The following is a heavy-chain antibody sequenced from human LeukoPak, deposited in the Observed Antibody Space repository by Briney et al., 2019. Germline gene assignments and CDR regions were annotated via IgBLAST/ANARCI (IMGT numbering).Heavy chain of an antibody. V-gene: IGHV4-4*07. CDR3: ARDWLPSYTIFGVDYYYYGMDV. CDR2: IYTSGST. D-gene: IGHD3-3*01. CDR1: GGSISSYY. J-gene: IGHJ6*02. Sequence: PSETLSLTCTVSGGSISSYYWSWIRQPAGKGLEWIGRIYTSGSTNYNPSLKSRVTMSVDTSKNQFSLKLSSVTAADTAVYYCARDWLPSYTIFGVDYYYYGMDVWGQGTTVTVSS.